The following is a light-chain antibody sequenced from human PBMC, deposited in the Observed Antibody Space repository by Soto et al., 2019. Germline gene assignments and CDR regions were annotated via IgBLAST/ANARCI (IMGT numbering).Light chain of an antibody. CDR2: DAS. J-gene: IGKJ5*01. Sequence: MTQSPSTLSGSVGDRATLSCRASESVSRNLAWYQQKPGQAPRLLIYDASTRATGIPDRFSGGGSGTEFTLTISSLQSEDFVVYYCQQYNSWPPITFGQGTRLEIK. CDR3: QQYNSWPPIT. CDR1: ESVSRN. V-gene: IGKV3-15*01.